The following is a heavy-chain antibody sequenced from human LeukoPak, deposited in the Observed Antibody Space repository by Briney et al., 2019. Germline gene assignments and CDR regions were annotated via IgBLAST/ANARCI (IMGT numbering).Heavy chain of an antibody. J-gene: IGHJ3*02. CDR2: ISWNSGSI. D-gene: IGHD6-19*01. Sequence: GGSLRLSCAASGFTFDDYAMHWVRQAPGKGLEWVSGISWNSGSIGYADSVKGRFTISRDNAKNSLYQQMNSLRAEDTALYYCAKDTSPGYSSWYDAFDIWGQGTMVTVSS. CDR3: AKDTSPGYSSWYDAFDI. V-gene: IGHV3-9*01. CDR1: GFTFDDYA.